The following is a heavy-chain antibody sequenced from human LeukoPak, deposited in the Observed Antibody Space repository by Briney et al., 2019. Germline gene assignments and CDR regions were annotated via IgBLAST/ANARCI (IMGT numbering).Heavy chain of an antibody. CDR3: ARDQATSSWYDY. D-gene: IGHD6-13*01. V-gene: IGHV1-2*02. CDR2: INPNSGGT. Sequence: ASVKVSCKASGYTFTGYYMHWVRRAPGQGLEWMGWINPNSGGTNYAQKFQGRVTMTRDTSISTAYMELSRLRSDDTAVYYCARDQATSSWYDYWGQGTLVTVSS. J-gene: IGHJ4*02. CDR1: GYTFTGYY.